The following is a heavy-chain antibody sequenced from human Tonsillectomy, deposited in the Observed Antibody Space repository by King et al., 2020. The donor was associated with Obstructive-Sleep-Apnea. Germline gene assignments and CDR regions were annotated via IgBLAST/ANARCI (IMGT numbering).Heavy chain of an antibody. D-gene: IGHD5-12*01. CDR3: ARDYWEKVATSLHY. CDR2: ISYDGINK. CDR1: VFSFSDYA. J-gene: IGHJ4*02. V-gene: IGHV3-30-3*01. Sequence: VQLVESGGGVVQPGRSLRLSCAASVFSFSDYAMHWVRQAPGKGLEWVGVISYDGINKYYADSVQGRFTISRDNSGNMLYLQMDSLRTEDTAVYFCARDYWEKVATSLHYWGQGILVTVSS.